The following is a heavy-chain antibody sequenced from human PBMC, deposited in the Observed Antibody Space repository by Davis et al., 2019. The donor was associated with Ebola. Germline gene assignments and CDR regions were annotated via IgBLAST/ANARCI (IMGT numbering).Heavy chain of an antibody. V-gene: IGHV1-2*04. CDR1: GYTFTGFY. J-gene: IGHJ4*02. CDR2: INPNTGGT. CDR3: TSGSYAGGEDY. D-gene: IGHD1-26*01. Sequence: AASVKVSCKASGYTFTGFYIHWARQAPGQGLEWLGWINPNTGGTNLAQKFQGWVTMTRDTSTSTVYMELSSLRSEDTAVYYCTSGSYAGGEDYWGQGTLVTVSS.